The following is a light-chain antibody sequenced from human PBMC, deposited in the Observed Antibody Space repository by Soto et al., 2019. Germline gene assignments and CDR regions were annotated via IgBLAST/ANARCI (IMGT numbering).Light chain of an antibody. CDR3: QLWDGGSGHRV. J-gene: IGLJ2*01. CDR2: YDR. CDR1: NIGSKS. Sequence: SYVLTQPPSVSVAPGKAARITYGGNNIGSKSVHWYQQKPGQAPLLVIYYDRDRPSGIPERFSGSNSGNTATLTISRVEAGDEADYYCQLWDGGSGHRVFGGGTKVTVL. V-gene: IGLV3-21*04.